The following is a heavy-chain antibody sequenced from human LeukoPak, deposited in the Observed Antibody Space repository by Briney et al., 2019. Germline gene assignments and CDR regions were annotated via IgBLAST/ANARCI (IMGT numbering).Heavy chain of an antibody. J-gene: IGHJ4*02. CDR2: ISAYNGNT. CDR3: ARVGSIAAAVYYFDY. D-gene: IGHD6-13*01. CDR1: GYTFTSYG. Sequence: GASVKVSCKASGYTFTSYGISWVRQAPGQGLEWMGWISAYNGNTNYAQKLQGRVTMTTDTSTSTAYMELRSLRSDGTAVYYCARVGSIAAAVYYFDYWGQGTLVTVSS. V-gene: IGHV1-18*01.